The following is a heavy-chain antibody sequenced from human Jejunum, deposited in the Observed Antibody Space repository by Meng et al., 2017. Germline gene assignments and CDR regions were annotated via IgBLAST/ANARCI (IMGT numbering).Heavy chain of an antibody. V-gene: IGHV4-34*02. CDR3: ARHEVDFDN. D-gene: IGHD1-26*01. CDR2: FTRGGTT. J-gene: IGHJ4*02. CDR1: GVSISGYF. Sequence: QVPLQQCGAVLLKPSETLSLTCAVYGVSISGYFWSWIRPAPGEGLEWVGEFTRGGTTNYNPSLKSRVTISADTSKNQFSLTLSSVSAADTAGYDCARHEVDFDNWGQGTLVTVSS.